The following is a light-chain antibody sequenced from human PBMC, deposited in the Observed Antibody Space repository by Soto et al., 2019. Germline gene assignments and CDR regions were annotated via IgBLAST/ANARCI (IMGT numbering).Light chain of an antibody. Sequence: QSVLTQPPSASGTPGQRVTISCSGSSSNIGSNYVYWYQQLPGTAPKLLIYRNNQRPSGVPDRFSGSKSGTSASLAIGGLGSEYEDDNYCAAWEDGLSGLLGGGT. CDR1: SSNIGSNY. V-gene: IGLV1-47*01. CDR3: AAWEDGLSGL. J-gene: IGLJ3*02. CDR2: RNN.